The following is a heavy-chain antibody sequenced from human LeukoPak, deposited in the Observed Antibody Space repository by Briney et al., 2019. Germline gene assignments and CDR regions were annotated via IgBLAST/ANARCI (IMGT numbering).Heavy chain of an antibody. J-gene: IGHJ4*02. CDR2: IIPILGIA. CDR1: GGTFSSYA. Sequence: ASVKVSCKASGGTFSSYAISWVRQAPGQGLEWMGRIIPILGIANYAQKFQGRVTITADKSTSTAYMELSSLRSEDTAVYYCATLMTTVTTGSDYWGQGTLVTVSS. CDR3: ATLMTTVTTGSDY. V-gene: IGHV1-69*04. D-gene: IGHD4-17*01.